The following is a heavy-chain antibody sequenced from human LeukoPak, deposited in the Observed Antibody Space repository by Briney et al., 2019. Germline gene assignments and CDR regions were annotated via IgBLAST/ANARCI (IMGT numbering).Heavy chain of an antibody. CDR2: INPNSGGT. V-gene: IGHV1-2*02. CDR3: ARDQGVKVVIDY. D-gene: IGHD2-2*01. CDR1: GYTFTGYY. J-gene: IGHJ4*02. Sequence: ASVKVSCKASGYTFTGYYMHWVRQAPGQGLGWMGWINPNSGGTNYAQKFQGRVTMTRDTSISTAYMELSRLRSDDTAVYYCARDQGVKVVIDYWGQGTLVTVSS.